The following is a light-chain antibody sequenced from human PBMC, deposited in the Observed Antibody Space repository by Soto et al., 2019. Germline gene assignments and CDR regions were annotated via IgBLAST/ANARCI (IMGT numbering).Light chain of an antibody. Sequence: DIQMTQSPSSLSASVGDRVTIICRASQSVSTRLAWYQQKPGKAPKVLIYDASSWAGGVPSRFSGSGSGTEFTLTISSLQPDDFATYYCQQYNDYSTWTFGQGTKVDIK. CDR1: QSVSTR. CDR3: QQYNDYSTWT. V-gene: IGKV1-5*02. CDR2: DAS. J-gene: IGKJ1*01.